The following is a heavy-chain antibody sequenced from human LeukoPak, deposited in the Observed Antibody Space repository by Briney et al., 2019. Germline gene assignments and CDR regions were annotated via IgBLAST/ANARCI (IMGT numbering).Heavy chain of an antibody. Sequence: SETLSLTCAVYGGSFSGYYWSWIRQPPGKGLEWIGEINHSGSTNYNPSLTSRVTISVDTSKKQFSLKLSSVTAADTAVYYCARGNSPLGELFYWGQGTLVTVSS. CDR3: ARGNSPLGELFY. CDR1: GGSFSGYY. J-gene: IGHJ4*02. V-gene: IGHV4-34*01. CDR2: INHSGST. D-gene: IGHD3-16*01.